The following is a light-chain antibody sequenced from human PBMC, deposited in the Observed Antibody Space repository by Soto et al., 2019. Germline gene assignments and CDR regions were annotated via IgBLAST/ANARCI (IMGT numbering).Light chain of an antibody. Sequence: EIVMTQSPATLSVSPGETVTLSCRASQSISSHLAWYQQRPGQGPRLLIHDASARATAIPARFSASGSGTEFTLTISSLQSEDFAVYYCHQYNYLWPFGQGTKVEIK. CDR1: QSISSH. V-gene: IGKV3-15*01. CDR3: HQYNYLWP. J-gene: IGKJ1*01. CDR2: DAS.